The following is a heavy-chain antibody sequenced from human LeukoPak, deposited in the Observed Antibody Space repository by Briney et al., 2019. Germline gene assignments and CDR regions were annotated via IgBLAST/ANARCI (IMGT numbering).Heavy chain of an antibody. V-gene: IGHV3-48*03. D-gene: IGHD3-3*01. Sequence: PGGSLRLSCAASGFTFSSYEMNWVRQAPGKGLEWVSYISSGGSTVHYADSVKGRFTISRDNSKNSLYLQMNSLRTEDTALYYCAPRPGSGPKWGQGTLVTVSS. CDR2: ISSGGSTV. CDR3: APRPGSGPK. CDR1: GFTFSSYE. J-gene: IGHJ4*02.